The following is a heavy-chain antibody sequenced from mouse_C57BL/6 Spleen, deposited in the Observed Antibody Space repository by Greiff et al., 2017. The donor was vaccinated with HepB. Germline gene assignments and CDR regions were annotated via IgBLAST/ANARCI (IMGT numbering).Heavy chain of an antibody. V-gene: IGHV1-76*01. CDR2: IYPGSGNT. D-gene: IGHD2-5*01. J-gene: IGHJ2*01. CDR1: GYTFTDYY. CDR3: ARLTYYSNYVYYFDY. Sequence: VKLMESGAELVRPGASVKLSCKASGYTFTDYYINWVKQRPGQGLEWIARIYPGSGNTYYNEKFKGKATLTAEKSSSTAYMQLSSLTSEDSAVYFLARLTYYSNYVYYFDYWGQGTTLTVSS.